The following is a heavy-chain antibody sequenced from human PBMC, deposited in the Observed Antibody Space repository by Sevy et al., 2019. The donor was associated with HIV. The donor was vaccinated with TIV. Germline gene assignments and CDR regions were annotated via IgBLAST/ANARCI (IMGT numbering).Heavy chain of an antibody. CDR1: GFTFTSYA. D-gene: IGHD3-10*01. CDR2: ISGSGGRT. V-gene: IGHV3-23*01. Sequence: GGSLRLSCAASGFTFTSYAMSWVRQAPGKGLEWVSAISGSGGRTYYADSVKGRFTISRDNSKNTLNLQMNSLRAEDTAIYYCAKPTSYVYGSSSDPFPSSRNDYWGQGPLVTVSS. J-gene: IGHJ4*02. CDR3: AKPTSYVYGSSSDPFPSSRNDY.